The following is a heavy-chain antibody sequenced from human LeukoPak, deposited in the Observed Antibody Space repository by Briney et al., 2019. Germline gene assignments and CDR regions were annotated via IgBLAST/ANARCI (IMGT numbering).Heavy chain of an antibody. V-gene: IGHV3-49*04. Sequence: GGSLRLSCTASGFIFGDYAMSWVRLAPGKGLDWVGFIRGKAYGGTTEYAASVKGRFTISRDDSKSIAYLQMNSLKTEDTAVYYCTRDRVGSGSYPNPWYFDYWGQGTLVTVSS. J-gene: IGHJ4*02. CDR2: IRGKAYGGTT. D-gene: IGHD1-26*01. CDR3: TRDRVGSGSYPNPWYFDY. CDR1: GFIFGDYA.